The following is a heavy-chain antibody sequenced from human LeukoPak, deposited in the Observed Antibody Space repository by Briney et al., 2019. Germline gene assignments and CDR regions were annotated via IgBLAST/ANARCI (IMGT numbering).Heavy chain of an antibody. Sequence: PGGSLRLSCAASGFTFNNYWTHWVRQVPGKDLVWVSRIDGDASRTNYADSVKGRFTISRDNVKNMVYLQMSSLTVEDTAVYYCARYCNGDTCDGALDLWGQGTLVTVSS. CDR2: IDGDASRT. V-gene: IGHV3-74*01. CDR1: GFTFNNYW. J-gene: IGHJ3*01. D-gene: IGHD2-15*01. CDR3: ARYCNGDTCDGALDL.